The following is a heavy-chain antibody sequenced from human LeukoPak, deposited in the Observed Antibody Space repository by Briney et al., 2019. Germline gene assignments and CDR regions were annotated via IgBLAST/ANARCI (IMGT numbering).Heavy chain of an antibody. Sequence: PSETLSLTCTVSGVSISSYYWSWIRQPPGKGLEWIGYIYTSGSTNYNPSLKSRVTISVDTSKNQFSLKLSSVTAADTAVYYCARRVFRRARFDGWGRGSLVTVSS. CDR3: ARRVFRRARFDG. V-gene: IGHV4-4*08. CDR2: IYTSGST. J-gene: IGHJ2*01. CDR1: GVSISSYY.